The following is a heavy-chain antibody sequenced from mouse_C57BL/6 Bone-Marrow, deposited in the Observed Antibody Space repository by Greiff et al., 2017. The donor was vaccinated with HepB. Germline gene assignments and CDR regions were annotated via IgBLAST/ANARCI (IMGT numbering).Heavy chain of an antibody. CDR3: ARSGVDY. J-gene: IGHJ4*01. Sequence: VQLQQPGAELVRPGTSVKLSCKASGYTFTSYWMHWVKQRPGQGLEWIGVIDPSDSYTNYNQKFKGKATVTVDTSSSTAYMQLSSLTSEDSAVYDCARSGVDYWGQGTAVTVSS. CDR1: GYTFTSYW. D-gene: IGHD3-2*02. V-gene: IGHV1-59*01. CDR2: IDPSDSYT.